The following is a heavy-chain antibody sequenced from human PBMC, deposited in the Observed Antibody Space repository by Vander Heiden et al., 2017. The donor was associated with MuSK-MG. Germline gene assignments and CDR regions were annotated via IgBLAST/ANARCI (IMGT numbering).Heavy chain of an antibody. Sequence: EVHLVESGGGLVQPGRSLRLSCAASGFTFGDYVMSWVRQAPGKGLEWVGFSRSETYGGTVEYAASVKGRFTISRDESKYVAYLQMDSLRTEDTAVYYCTRWSCGVYSTHWYFDVWGRGTLVTVSS. J-gene: IGHJ2*01. CDR1: GFTFGDYV. CDR3: TRWSCGVYSTHWYFDV. CDR2: SRSETYGGTV. V-gene: IGHV3-49*04. D-gene: IGHD2-8*02.